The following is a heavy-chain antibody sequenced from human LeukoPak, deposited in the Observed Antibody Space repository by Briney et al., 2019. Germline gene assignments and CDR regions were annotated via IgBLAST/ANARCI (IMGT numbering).Heavy chain of an antibody. D-gene: IGHD1-26*01. Sequence: SETLSLTCTVSGGSISSYYWSWIRQPPGKGLEWIGYIYYSGSTNYNPSLKSRVTISVDTSKNQFSLKLSSVTAADTAVYYCASVAGATDYFDYWGQGTLVTVSS. J-gene: IGHJ4*02. V-gene: IGHV4-59*01. CDR2: IYYSGST. CDR3: ASVAGATDYFDY. CDR1: GGSISSYY.